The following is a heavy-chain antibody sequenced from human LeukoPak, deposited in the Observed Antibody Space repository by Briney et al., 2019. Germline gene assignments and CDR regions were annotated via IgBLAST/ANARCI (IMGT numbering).Heavy chain of an antibody. CDR3: ARIEGWYFAY. CDR2: IYSDGNT. Sequence: SGGSLRLSCAASGFTVSNNYMSWVRQALGRGLEWVSVIYSDGNTYYADSVKGRFTISRDNSKNTLYLQMNSLRAEDTAVYYCARIEGWYFAYWGQGTLVTVSS. D-gene: IGHD6-19*01. CDR1: GFTVSNNY. J-gene: IGHJ4*02. V-gene: IGHV3-53*01.